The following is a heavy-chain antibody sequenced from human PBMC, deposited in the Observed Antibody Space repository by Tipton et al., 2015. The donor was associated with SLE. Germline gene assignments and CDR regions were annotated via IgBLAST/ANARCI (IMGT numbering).Heavy chain of an antibody. CDR2: IFHIGNT. Sequence: TLSLTCTVSGDSIRSSGYFWGWIRQPPGKGLEWIGSIFHIGNTYYNPSLKSRVTISVDTSKNQFSLKLSSVTAADTAVYYCAREPVYYYYYMDVWGKGTTVTVSS. CDR1: GDSIRSSGYF. CDR3: AREPVYYYYYMDV. J-gene: IGHJ6*03. V-gene: IGHV4-39*07.